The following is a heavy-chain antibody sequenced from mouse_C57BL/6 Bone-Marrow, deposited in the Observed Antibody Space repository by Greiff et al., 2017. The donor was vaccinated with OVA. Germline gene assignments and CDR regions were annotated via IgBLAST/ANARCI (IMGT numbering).Heavy chain of an antibody. J-gene: IGHJ1*03. CDR3: ARGGWDWYFDV. CDR1: GFTFSDYY. Sequence: EVKLVESEGGLVQPGSSMKLSCTASGFTFSDYYMAWVRQVPEKGLEWVANINFDGSSTYYLDSLKSRFIITRDKAKNIRYLQMSSLKSEDTATYYCARGGWDWYFDVWGTGTTVTVSS. CDR2: INFDGSST. D-gene: IGHD3-2*02. V-gene: IGHV5-16*01.